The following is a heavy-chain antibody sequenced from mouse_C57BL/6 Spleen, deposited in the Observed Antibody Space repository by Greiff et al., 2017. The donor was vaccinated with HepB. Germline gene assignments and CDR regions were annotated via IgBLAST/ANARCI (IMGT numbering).Heavy chain of an antibody. CDR3: ARLSTGSTVVHFDY. D-gene: IGHD1-1*01. J-gene: IGHJ2*01. V-gene: IGHV1-52*01. Sequence: QVQLQQPGAELVRPGSSVKLSCKASGYTFTSYWMHWVKQRPIQGLEWIGNIDPSDSETHYNQKFKDKATLTVDKSSSTAYMQISSLTAEESAFYYCARLSTGSTVVHFDYWGQGTTLTVAS. CDR2: IDPSDSET. CDR1: GYTFTSYW.